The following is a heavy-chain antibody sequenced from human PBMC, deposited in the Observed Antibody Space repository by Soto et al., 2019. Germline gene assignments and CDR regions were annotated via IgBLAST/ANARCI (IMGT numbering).Heavy chain of an antibody. D-gene: IGHD3-9*01. CDR2: IIPVFGTA. J-gene: IGHJ6*02. V-gene: IGHV1-69*12. CDR1: GGSLRTYG. CDR3: ARGDATKIVVTTYYAMDV. Sequence: QVQLVQSGAEVKKPGSSVKVSCKASGGSLRTYGISWVRQAPGQGLEWMGGIIPVFGTANYAQKFQGRVTITADESTSIVYMDVTSLRSEDTAVYYCARGDATKIVVTTYYAMDVWGQGTTVTVSS.